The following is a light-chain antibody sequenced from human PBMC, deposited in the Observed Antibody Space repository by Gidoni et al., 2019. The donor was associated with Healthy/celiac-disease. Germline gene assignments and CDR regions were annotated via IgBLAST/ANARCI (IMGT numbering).Light chain of an antibody. Sequence: ELVLTQSPGTLSLSPGERATLSCRASQSVSSSYLAWYQQKPGQAPRLLIYGASSRATGSPDRFSGSGSGTDFTLTISRLEPEDFAVYYCQQYGSSPPFTFGPGTKVDIK. V-gene: IGKV3-20*01. CDR3: QQYGSSPPFT. CDR1: QSVSSSY. CDR2: GAS. J-gene: IGKJ3*01.